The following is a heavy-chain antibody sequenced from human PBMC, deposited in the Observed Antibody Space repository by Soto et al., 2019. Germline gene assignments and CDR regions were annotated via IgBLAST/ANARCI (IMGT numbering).Heavy chain of an antibody. CDR3: VRPDSTGYYSH. J-gene: IGHJ4*02. CDR1: GGSISSSNW. CDR2: IYHSGST. Sequence: XVTLSLTCAVSGGSISSSNWWSCVRQPPGKGLEWIGEIYHSGSTNYSPSLKSRVTISVDKSKNQFSLKLSSVTAADTAMYYCVRPDSTGYYSHWGQGTPVTAPQ. V-gene: IGHV4-4*02. D-gene: IGHD3-9*01.